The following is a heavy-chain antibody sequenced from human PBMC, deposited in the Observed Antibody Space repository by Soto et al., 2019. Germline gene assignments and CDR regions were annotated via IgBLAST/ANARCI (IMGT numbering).Heavy chain of an antibody. CDR1: GFSLSTSGMC. V-gene: IGHV2-70*01. Sequence: GSGPTLVNPTQTLTLTCTFSGFSLSTSGMCVSWIRQPPGKALEWLALIDWDDDKYYSTSLKTRLTISKDTSKNQVVLTMTNMDPVDTATYYCARIERDGYNYYFDYWGQGTLVTVSS. D-gene: IGHD5-12*01. CDR3: ARIERDGYNYYFDY. J-gene: IGHJ4*02. CDR2: IDWDDDK.